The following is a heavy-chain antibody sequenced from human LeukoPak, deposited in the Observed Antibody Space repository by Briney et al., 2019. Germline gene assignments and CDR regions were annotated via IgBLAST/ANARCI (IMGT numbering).Heavy chain of an antibody. J-gene: IGHJ5*02. CDR3: ATGTTIGSGFDP. CDR1: GYTFTGYY. V-gene: IGHV1-2*02. D-gene: IGHD1-1*01. CDR2: INPNSGGT. Sequence: ASVKVSCKASGYTFTGYYMHWVRQAPGQGLEWMGWINPNSGGTNYAQKFQGRVIMTRDTSISTAYMELSRLRSDDTAVYYCATGTTIGSGFDPWGQGTLVTVSS.